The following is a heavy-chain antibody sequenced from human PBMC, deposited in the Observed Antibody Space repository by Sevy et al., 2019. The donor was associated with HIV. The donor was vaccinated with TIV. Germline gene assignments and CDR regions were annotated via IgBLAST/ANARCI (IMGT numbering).Heavy chain of an antibody. CDR3: ARDGDYYDSSGYYYYYYGMDV. J-gene: IGHJ6*02. CDR1: GFTFSSYA. D-gene: IGHD3-22*01. CDR2: ISYDGSNK. Sequence: GGCLRLSCAASGFTFSSYAMHWVRQAPGKGLEWVAVISYDGSNKYYADAVKGRFTISRDNSKNTLYLQMNSLRAEDTAVYYCARDGDYYDSSGYYYYYYGMDVWGQGTTVTVSS. V-gene: IGHV3-30-3*01.